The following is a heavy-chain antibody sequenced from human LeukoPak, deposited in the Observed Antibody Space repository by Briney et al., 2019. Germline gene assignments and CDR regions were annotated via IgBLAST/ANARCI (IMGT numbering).Heavy chain of an antibody. D-gene: IGHD1-26*01. J-gene: IGHJ3*02. CDR1: GGSISSYY. CDR2: IYYSGST. Sequence: SETLSLTCTVSGGSISSYYWSWIRQPPGKGLEWIGYIYYSGSTNYNPSLKSRVAISVDTSKNQFSLKLSSVTAADTAVYYCAREGAAADAFDIWGQGTMVTVSS. V-gene: IGHV4-59*01. CDR3: AREGAAADAFDI.